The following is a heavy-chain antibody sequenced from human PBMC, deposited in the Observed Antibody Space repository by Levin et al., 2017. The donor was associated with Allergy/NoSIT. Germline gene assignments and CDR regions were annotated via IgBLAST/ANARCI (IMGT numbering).Heavy chain of an antibody. J-gene: IGHJ4*02. CDR3: AREPAVAASFDY. CDR2: ISSSSSYI. CDR1: GFTFSSYS. D-gene: IGHD6-19*01. V-gene: IGHV3-21*01. Sequence: GGSLRLSCAASGFTFSSYSMNWVRQAPGKGLEWVSSISSSSSYIYYADSVKGRFTISRDNAKNSLYLQMNSLRAEDTAVYYCAREPAVAASFDYWGQGTLVTVSS.